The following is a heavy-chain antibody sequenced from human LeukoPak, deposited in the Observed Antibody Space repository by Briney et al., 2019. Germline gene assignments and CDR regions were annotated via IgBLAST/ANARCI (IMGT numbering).Heavy chain of an antibody. CDR1: GYTLTELS. Sequence: ASVKVSCKVSGYTLTELSMHWVRQAPGKGLEWMGGFDPEDGETIYAQKFQGRVTMTEDTSTDTAYMELSSLRSEDTAVYCCATYLSSSWPRWFDPWGQGTLVTVSS. V-gene: IGHV1-24*01. CDR2: FDPEDGET. D-gene: IGHD6-13*01. J-gene: IGHJ5*02. CDR3: ATYLSSSWPRWFDP.